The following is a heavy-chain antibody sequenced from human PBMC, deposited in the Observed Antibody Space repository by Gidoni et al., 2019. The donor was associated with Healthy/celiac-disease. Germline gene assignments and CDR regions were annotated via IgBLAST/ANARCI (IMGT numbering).Heavy chain of an antibody. CDR3: ASRLSGVADY. CDR2: IYYSGST. CDR1: GGSISSSRYY. D-gene: IGHD3-10*01. V-gene: IGHV4-39*01. J-gene: IGHJ4*02. Sequence: QLQLQESGPGLVKPSETLSLTCTVSGGSISSSRYYWGWIRQPPGKGLEWIGSIYYSGSTYYNPSLKSRVTISVDTSKNQFSLKLSSVTAADTAVYYCASRLSGVADYWGQGTLVTVSS.